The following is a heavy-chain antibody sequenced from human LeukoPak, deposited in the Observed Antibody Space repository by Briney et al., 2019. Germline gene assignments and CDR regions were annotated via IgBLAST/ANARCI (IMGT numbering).Heavy chain of an antibody. CDR2: IRYDGSNK. CDR3: ARDRGVSGNYYDY. Sequence: PGGSLRLSCAASGFTFSSYGMHWVRQAPGKGLEWVAFIRYDGSNKYYADSVKGRFTTSRDNSKSTLDLQMNSLRPEDTALYYCARDRGVSGNYYDYWGQGTLVTVSS. V-gene: IGHV3-30*02. D-gene: IGHD3-10*01. J-gene: IGHJ4*02. CDR1: GFTFSSYG.